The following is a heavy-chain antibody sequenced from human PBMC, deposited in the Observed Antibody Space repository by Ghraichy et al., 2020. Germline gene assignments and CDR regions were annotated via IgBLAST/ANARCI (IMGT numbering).Heavy chain of an antibody. V-gene: IGHV4-39*01. Sequence: SETLSLTCTVSGGSISSSSYYWGWIRQPPGKGLEWIGSIYYSGSTYYNPSLESRVTISVDTSKNQFSLKLSSVTAADTAVYYCARPHYGDYAEGDDYWGQGTLVTVSS. J-gene: IGHJ4*02. D-gene: IGHD4-17*01. CDR3: ARPHYGDYAEGDDY. CDR1: GGSISSSSYY. CDR2: IYYSGST.